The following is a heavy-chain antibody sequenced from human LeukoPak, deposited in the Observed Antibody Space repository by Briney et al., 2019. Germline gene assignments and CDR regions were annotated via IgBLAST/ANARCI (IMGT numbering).Heavy chain of an antibody. CDR1: GFTFDDYA. J-gene: IGHJ4*02. D-gene: IGHD3-9*01. Sequence: GGSLRLSCAASGFTFDDYAMHWVRQAPGKGLEWVSLISGDGGSTYYADSVKGRFTISRDNSKNSLYLQMNSLRAEDTAVYYCAKIVDDILTGYYPPYDYWGQGTLVTVSS. CDR3: AKIVDDILTGYYPPYDY. V-gene: IGHV3-43*02. CDR2: ISGDGGST.